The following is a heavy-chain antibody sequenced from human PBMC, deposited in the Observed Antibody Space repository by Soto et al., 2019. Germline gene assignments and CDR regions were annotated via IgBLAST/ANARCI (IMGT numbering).Heavy chain of an antibody. D-gene: IGHD3-16*01. J-gene: IGHJ4*02. V-gene: IGHV3-15*01. Sequence: EVQLVESGGRLVKPGESLRLSCAASGFLFSEAWLSWVRQAPGKGLEWVVRIKSRTDGGTADYAAPVKGRFTISRDDSGDTLYLQMNSLKTDDSAMYYCTTAPYIWRSYGTNFWGQGALVTVSS. CDR1: GFLFSEAW. CDR3: TTAPYIWRSYGTNF. CDR2: IKSRTDGGTA.